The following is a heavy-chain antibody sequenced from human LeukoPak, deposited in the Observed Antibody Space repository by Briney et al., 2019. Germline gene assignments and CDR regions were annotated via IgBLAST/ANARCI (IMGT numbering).Heavy chain of an antibody. CDR3: ARDGGKYCSSTSCRNAFDI. Sequence: SETLSLTCTVSGGSISTYYWSWIRQPPGKGLEWIGYIYYSGSTNYNPSLKSRVTISVDTSKNQFSLYLSSVTAADTAVYYCARDGGKYCSSTSCRNAFDIGGQGTMVTVSA. V-gene: IGHV4-59*01. J-gene: IGHJ3*02. D-gene: IGHD2-2*01. CDR2: IYYSGST. CDR1: GGSISTYY.